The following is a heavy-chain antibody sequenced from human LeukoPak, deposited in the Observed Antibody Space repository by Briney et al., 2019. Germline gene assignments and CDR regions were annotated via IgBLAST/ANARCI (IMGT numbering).Heavy chain of an antibody. V-gene: IGHV4-4*07. CDR1: GVSISSYY. D-gene: IGHD1-26*01. CDR2: IYISGRT. Sequence: SETLSLTCTVSGVSISSYYWSWIRQPAGKGLEWIGRIYISGRTNYNPSLKSRVTMSVDTTKNQFSLKLSSVTAADTAVYYCASGRPLGFDYWGQGTLVTVSS. CDR3: ASGRPLGFDY. J-gene: IGHJ4*02.